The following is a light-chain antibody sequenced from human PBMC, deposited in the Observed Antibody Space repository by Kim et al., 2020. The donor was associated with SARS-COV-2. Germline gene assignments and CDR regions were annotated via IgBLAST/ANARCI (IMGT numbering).Light chain of an antibody. CDR2: GKD. CDR3: NSRDTSPNVWL. J-gene: IGLJ3*02. CDR1: SLRRYY. Sequence: ALGQTVTISCQGDSLRRYYATWYQQKSGQAPVVVFYGKDHRPSGIPDRFSGSSSGNTASLTITGAQAEDEADYYCNSRDTSPNVWLFGGGTKVTVL. V-gene: IGLV3-19*01.